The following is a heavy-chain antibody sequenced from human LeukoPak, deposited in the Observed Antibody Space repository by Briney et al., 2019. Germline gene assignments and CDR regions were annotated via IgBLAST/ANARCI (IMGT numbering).Heavy chain of an antibody. CDR3: AREVVVRGVLDY. D-gene: IGHD3-10*01. Sequence: GGSLRLSCAASGFTFSSYAMHWVRQAPGKGLEWVAVISYDGSNKYYADSVKGRFPISRDNSKNTLYLQMNSLRAEDTAVYYCAREVVVRGVLDYWGQGTLVTVSS. V-gene: IGHV3-30-3*01. CDR2: ISYDGSNK. J-gene: IGHJ4*02. CDR1: GFTFSSYA.